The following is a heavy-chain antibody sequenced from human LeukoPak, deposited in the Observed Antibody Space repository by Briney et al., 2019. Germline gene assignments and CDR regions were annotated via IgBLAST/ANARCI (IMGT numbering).Heavy chain of an antibody. CDR3: AREALPGGGYYNWYWFDP. CDR1: GYTLTELS. D-gene: IGHD3-3*01. J-gene: IGHJ5*02. Sequence: ASVKVSCKVSGYTLTELSMHWVRQAPGQGLEWMGWINPNSGGTNYAQKFQGRVTMTRDTSISTAYMELSRLRSDDTAVYYCAREALPGGGYYNWYWFDPWGQGTLVTVSS. V-gene: IGHV1-2*02. CDR2: INPNSGGT.